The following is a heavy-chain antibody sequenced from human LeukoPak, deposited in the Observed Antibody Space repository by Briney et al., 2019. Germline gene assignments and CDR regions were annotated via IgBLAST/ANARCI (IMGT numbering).Heavy chain of an antibody. CDR3: ARDAITMIVGYFDY. Sequence: GGSLRLSCAASGFTFSSYSMNWVRQAPGKGLEWVSYISSSSSTIYYADSAKGRFTISRDNAKNSLYLQRNSLRDEDTAVYYCARDAITMIVGYFDYWGQGTLVTVSS. V-gene: IGHV3-48*02. CDR2: ISSSSSTI. D-gene: IGHD3-22*01. J-gene: IGHJ4*02. CDR1: GFTFSSYS.